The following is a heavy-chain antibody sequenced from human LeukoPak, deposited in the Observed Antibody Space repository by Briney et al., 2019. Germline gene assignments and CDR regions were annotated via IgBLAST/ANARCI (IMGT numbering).Heavy chain of an antibody. CDR3: VRVRGGSGRSYAADAFDI. D-gene: IGHD1-26*01. CDR2: IYNDGSST. CDR1: GFTFSNYW. V-gene: IGHV3-74*01. J-gene: IGHJ3*02. Sequence: GGSLRLSCAASGFTFSNYWMHWVRQAPGKGLVWVSRIYNDGSSTTYADSVKGRFTISRDNAKSTLYLQMNGLRAEDTAVYYCVRVRGGSGRSYAADAFDIWGQGTMVTVSS.